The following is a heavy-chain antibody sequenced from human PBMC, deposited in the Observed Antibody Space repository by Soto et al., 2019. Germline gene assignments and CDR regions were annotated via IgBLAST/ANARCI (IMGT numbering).Heavy chain of an antibody. Sequence: GGSLRLSCAASGFNFSNHWMHWVRQRPGEGLVWVSRITSDGKSKAYAESVKGRFAISRDNAKNTLYLQMNGLTAEDTAVYYCARESGDWPLNWFDPWGLGTLVTVSS. CDR1: GFNFSNHW. V-gene: IGHV3-74*01. J-gene: IGHJ5*02. CDR3: ARESGDWPLNWFDP. CDR2: ITSDGKSK. D-gene: IGHD2-21*02.